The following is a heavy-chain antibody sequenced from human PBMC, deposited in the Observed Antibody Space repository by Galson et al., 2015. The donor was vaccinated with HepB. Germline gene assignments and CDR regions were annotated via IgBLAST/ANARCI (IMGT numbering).Heavy chain of an antibody. D-gene: IGHD6-13*01. CDR2: FDPEDDKT. CDR1: GYTLTELS. Sequence: SVKVSCKVSGYTLTELSMHWVRQAPGKGLEWMGGFDPEDDKTIYAQKFQGRLTMTEDTSTDTVYMDLSSLRSEDTAVYYCAGAVLRFSWSKDSYFFDYWGQGTLVTVSS. V-gene: IGHV1-24*01. J-gene: IGHJ4*02. CDR3: AGAVLRFSWSKDSYFFDY.